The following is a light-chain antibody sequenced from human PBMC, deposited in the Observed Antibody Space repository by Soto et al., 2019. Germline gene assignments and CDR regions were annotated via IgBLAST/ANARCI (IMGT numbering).Light chain of an antibody. CDR1: QSVSSSY. CDR2: GAS. CDR3: QKYGSSSPLS. J-gene: IGKJ4*01. V-gene: IGKV3-20*01. Sequence: EIVFTQSPGTLSLSPGERATLSCRASQSVSSSYLAWYQQKPGQAPRLLIYGASSRATGSPDRFSGSVSGTVLNFTISRLKPEDLGVYYCQKYGSSSPLSFGGGTKLEIK.